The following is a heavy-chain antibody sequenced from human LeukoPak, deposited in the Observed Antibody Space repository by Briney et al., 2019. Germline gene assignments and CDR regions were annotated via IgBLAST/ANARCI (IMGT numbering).Heavy chain of an antibody. Sequence: GGSLRLSCAASGITFNSYWMHWVRQAPGKGLVWVSRINSGGSSTVYADSVKGRFTISRDNAKNTLYLQMHRLRAEDSAVYYCATGLINAFEIWGQGTMVTVSS. J-gene: IGHJ3*02. CDR1: GITFNSYW. CDR3: ATGLINAFEI. CDR2: INSGGSST. V-gene: IGHV3-74*01. D-gene: IGHD3-16*01.